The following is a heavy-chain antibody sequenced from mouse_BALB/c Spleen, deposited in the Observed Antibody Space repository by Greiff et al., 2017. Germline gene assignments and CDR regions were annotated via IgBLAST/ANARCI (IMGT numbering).Heavy chain of an antibody. V-gene: IGHV5-15*02. D-gene: IGHD1-1*01. CDR3: ARDYYGSRGFAY. Sequence: EVKLQESGGGLVQPGGSRKLSCAASGFTFSDYGMAWVRQAPGKGPEWVAFISNLAYSIYYADTVTGRFTISRENAKNTLYLEMSSLRSEDTAMYYCARDYYGSRGFAYWGQGTLVTVSA. CDR1: GFTFSDYG. CDR2: ISNLAYSI. J-gene: IGHJ3*01.